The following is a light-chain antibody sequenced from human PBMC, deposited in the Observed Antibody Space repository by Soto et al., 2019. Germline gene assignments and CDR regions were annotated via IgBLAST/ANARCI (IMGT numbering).Light chain of an antibody. CDR3: QQYNNWTPLT. V-gene: IGKV3-15*01. CDR2: SAS. Sequence: EIVMTQSPATLSVAPGERATLSCRASQSVSNNLVWDQQKPGQAPRLLIYSASTRTTGIPARFSGSGSGTEFTLPFSSLQSEDFAFYDCQQYNNWTPLTFGGGTKVEVK. J-gene: IGKJ4*01. CDR1: QSVSNN.